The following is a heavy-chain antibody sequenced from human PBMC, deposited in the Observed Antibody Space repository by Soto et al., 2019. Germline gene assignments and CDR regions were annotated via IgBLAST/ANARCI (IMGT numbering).Heavy chain of an antibody. J-gene: IGHJ6*02. CDR2: IYYSGST. V-gene: IGHV4-59*01. CDR1: GGSISSYY. Sequence: PSETLSLTCTVSGGSISSYYWSWIRQPPGKGLEWIGYIYYSGSTNYNPSLKSRVTISVDTSKNQFSLKLSSVTAADTAVYYCARVPRGVPAAIYYYGMDVWGQGTTVTVS. D-gene: IGHD2-2*01. CDR3: ARVPRGVPAAIYYYGMDV.